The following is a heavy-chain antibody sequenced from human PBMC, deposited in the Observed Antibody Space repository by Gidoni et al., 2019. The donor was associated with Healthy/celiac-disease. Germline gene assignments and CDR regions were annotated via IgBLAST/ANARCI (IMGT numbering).Heavy chain of an antibody. CDR1: GFTFSSYA. D-gene: IGHD5-18*01. J-gene: IGHJ4*02. V-gene: IGHV3-64*02. CDR3: AREGADTAMDV. Sequence: EVQLVESGEGLVQPGGSLRLSCAASGFTFSSYAMHWVRQAPGKGLEYVSASSSNGGSTYYADSVKGRFTISRDNSKNTLYLQMGSLRAEDMAVYYCAREGADTAMDVWGQGTLVTVSS. CDR2: SSSNGGST.